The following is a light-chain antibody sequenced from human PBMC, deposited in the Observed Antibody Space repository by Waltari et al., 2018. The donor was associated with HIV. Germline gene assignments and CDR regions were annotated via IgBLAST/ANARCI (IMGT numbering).Light chain of an antibody. CDR3: ASYISSSSPE. Sequence: QSALTQPASVSGSPGQSITISCTGTRSDLRIYNSVSWYQHHPGQAPEVIIYEVSNRPSGVSSRFSGSISANTASLTISGLQAEVEAVYFCASYISSSSPEFGGGTKVTVL. V-gene: IGLV2-14*01. CDR1: RSDLRIYNS. J-gene: IGLJ3*02. CDR2: EVS.